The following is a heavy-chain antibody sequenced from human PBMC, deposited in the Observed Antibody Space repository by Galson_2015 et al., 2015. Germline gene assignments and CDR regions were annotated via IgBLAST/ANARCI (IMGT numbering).Heavy chain of an antibody. CDR2: ICCGGGST. D-gene: IGHD4-23*01. Sequence: SLRLSCATSGFTFTNHAMRWVRQAPGKGLEWVASICCGGGSTYFADSMKGRFTISRDNSRTTLYLQINSLRAGDTAVYYCAKEGADCGDNGLWYFDHWGRGTLVTVSS. CDR1: GFTFTNHA. CDR3: AKEGADCGDNGLWYFDH. V-gene: IGHV3-23*01. J-gene: IGHJ2*01.